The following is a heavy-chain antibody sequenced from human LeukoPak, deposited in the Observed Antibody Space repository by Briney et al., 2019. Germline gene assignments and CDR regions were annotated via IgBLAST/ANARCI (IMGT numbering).Heavy chain of an antibody. D-gene: IGHD3-3*01. CDR1: GGSISGGGHY. J-gene: IGHJ6*02. CDR2: INYSGST. Sequence: SETLSLTCTVSGGSISGGGHYWTWIRQRPGKGLEWIGFINYSGSTYYDPSLKSRVSISLDTSQNQFSLRLSSVTAADTAVYYCARDEAIFGAGYYYGMDVWGQGTTVTVSS. CDR3: ARDEAIFGAGYYYGMDV. V-gene: IGHV4-31*03.